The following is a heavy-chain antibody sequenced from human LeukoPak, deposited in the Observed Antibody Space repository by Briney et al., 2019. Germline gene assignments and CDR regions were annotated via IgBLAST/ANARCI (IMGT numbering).Heavy chain of an antibody. D-gene: IGHD3-9*01. J-gene: IGHJ4*02. V-gene: IGHV4-4*02. Sequence: SGTLSLTCAVSGGSISSSTWWTWVRLPPGKGLEWIGEVFYSGSTNLNPSLKSRLTMSVDESKHEFSLRPTSVTAADTALYYCASGGLQSRYLDHWGRGTLVIVSS. CDR3: ASGGLQSRYLDH. CDR2: VFYSGST. CDR1: GGSISSSTW.